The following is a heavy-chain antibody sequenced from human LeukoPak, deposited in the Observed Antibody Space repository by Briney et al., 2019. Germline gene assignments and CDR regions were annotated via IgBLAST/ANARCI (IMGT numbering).Heavy chain of an antibody. D-gene: IGHD6-13*01. CDR2: IYYSGST. Sequence: SETLSLTCAVSGGSISSGGYSWSWIRQPPGKGLEWIGYIYYSGSTYYNPSLKSRVTISVDTSKNQFSLKLSSVTAADTAVYYCARVGYSSSWYPTTWPPFDYWGQGTLVTVSS. CDR1: GGSISSGGYS. CDR3: ARVGYSSSWYPTTWPPFDY. J-gene: IGHJ4*02. V-gene: IGHV4-31*11.